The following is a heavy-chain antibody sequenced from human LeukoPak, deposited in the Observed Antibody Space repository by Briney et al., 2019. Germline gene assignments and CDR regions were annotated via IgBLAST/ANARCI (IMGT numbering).Heavy chain of an antibody. Sequence: PGVSLRLSCAASGFTFNDYYMSWIRQAPGKGLEWLSYINIVGTNTHYADSVKGRFTISRDNAKKSLYLEMSNLRAEDTAVYYCATDGAGFDTWGQGVLVTVSS. CDR2: INIVGTNT. CDR1: GFTFNDYY. J-gene: IGHJ5*02. V-gene: IGHV3-11*01. CDR3: ATDGAGFDT.